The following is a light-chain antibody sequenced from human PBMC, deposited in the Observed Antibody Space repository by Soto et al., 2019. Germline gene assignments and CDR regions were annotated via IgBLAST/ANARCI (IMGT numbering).Light chain of an antibody. Sequence: QSVLTQSPSVSAAPGQPVTISCSGRSSNIGNNYVSWYQQLPGTAPKLLIYDNNKRPSGIPDRFSGSKSGTSGTLDITGRQTGDEADYYCASWDGSLPGEVFGVGTKLTVL. CDR2: DNN. V-gene: IGLV1-51*01. J-gene: IGLJ2*01. CDR1: SSNIGNNY. CDR3: ASWDGSLPGEV.